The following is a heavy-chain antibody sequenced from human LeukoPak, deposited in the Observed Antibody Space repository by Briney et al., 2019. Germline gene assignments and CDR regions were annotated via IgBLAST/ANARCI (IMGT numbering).Heavy chain of an antibody. J-gene: IGHJ4*02. Sequence: PSETLSLTCTVSGGSISSYYWSWIRQPPGKGLEWIGYIYYSGSTNYNPSLKSRVTISVDTSKNQFPLKLSSVTAADTAVYYCARAAPPGYSSSWYPYYFDYWGQGTLVTVSS. D-gene: IGHD6-13*01. CDR2: IYYSGST. CDR3: ARAAPPGYSSSWYPYYFDY. V-gene: IGHV4-59*08. CDR1: GGSISSYY.